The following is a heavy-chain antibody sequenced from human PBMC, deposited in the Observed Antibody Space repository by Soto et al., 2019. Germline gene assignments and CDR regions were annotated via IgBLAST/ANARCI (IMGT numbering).Heavy chain of an antibody. J-gene: IGHJ3*02. CDR2: INPNSGGT. CDR3: ARAGSGWYRDAFDI. CDR1: GYTFTGYY. V-gene: IGHV1-2*04. D-gene: IGHD6-19*01. Sequence: ASVKVSCKASGYTFTGYYMHWVRQAPGQGLEWMGWINPNSGGTNYAQKFQGWVTMTRDTSISTAYMELSRLRSDDTAVYYCARAGSGWYRDAFDIWGQGTMVTVSS.